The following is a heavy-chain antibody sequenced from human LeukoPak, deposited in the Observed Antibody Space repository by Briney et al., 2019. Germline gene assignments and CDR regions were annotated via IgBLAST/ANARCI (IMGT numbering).Heavy chain of an antibody. D-gene: IGHD6-19*01. CDR3: AREYSSGWYYSNWFDP. V-gene: IGHV3-7*01. CDR1: GFTFSSYW. J-gene: IGHJ5*02. Sequence: GGSLRLSCAASGFTFSSYWMSWVRQAPGKGLEWVANIKQDGSEKYYVDSVKGRFTISRDNAKNSLYLQMNSLRAEDTAVYCCAREYSSGWYYSNWFDPWGQGTLVTVSS. CDR2: IKQDGSEK.